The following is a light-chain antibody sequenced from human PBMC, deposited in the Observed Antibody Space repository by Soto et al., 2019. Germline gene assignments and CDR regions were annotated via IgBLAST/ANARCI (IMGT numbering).Light chain of an antibody. CDR3: QHYGTSPT. CDR1: QSLSGFY. Sequence: IVLTQSPGTLSLSPGERATLSCRASQSLSGFYLAWYQQKPGQTPRLLIYGASSRATGIPDRFSGSGSGTDFTLTISRLEPEDFAVYYCQHYGTSPTFGGGTKVDI. V-gene: IGKV3-20*01. CDR2: GAS. J-gene: IGKJ4*01.